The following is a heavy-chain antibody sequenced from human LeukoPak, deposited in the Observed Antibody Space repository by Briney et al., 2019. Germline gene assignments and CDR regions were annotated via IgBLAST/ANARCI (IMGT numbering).Heavy chain of an antibody. CDR1: GGSISSGGYY. CDR3: GGGNGWGGGVFDY. D-gene: IGHD3-10*01. Sequence: PSETLSLTCTVSGGSISSGGYYWSWIRQHPGKGLEWIGYIYYSGSTYYNPSLKSRVTISVDTSKNQFSLKLSSVTAADTAVYYWGGGNGWGGGVFDYWGQGTLVTVSS. V-gene: IGHV4-31*03. CDR2: IYYSGST. J-gene: IGHJ4*02.